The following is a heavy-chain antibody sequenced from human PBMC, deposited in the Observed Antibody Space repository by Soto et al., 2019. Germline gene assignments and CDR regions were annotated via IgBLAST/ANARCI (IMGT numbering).Heavy chain of an antibody. D-gene: IGHD3-9*01. J-gene: IGHJ4*02. V-gene: IGHV4-31*03. CDR1: GGSISSGGYY. CDR3: ARDLVYYDIFSGYPRYFDY. Sequence: QVQLQESGPGLVKPSQTLSLTCTVSGGSISSGGYYWSWIRQHPGKGLEWIGYIYYSGSTYYNPSLQSRFTIPVDTSNHQFSLKLSSLTAAVTAVYYCARDLVYYDIFSGYPRYFDYWGQGTLVTVSS. CDR2: IYYSGST.